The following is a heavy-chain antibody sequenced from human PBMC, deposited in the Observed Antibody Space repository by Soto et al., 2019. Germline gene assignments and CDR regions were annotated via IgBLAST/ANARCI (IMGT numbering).Heavy chain of an antibody. Sequence: ASVKVSCKASGYSFTSYGINWVRQAPGQGLEWMGWISGYNGNTKYAQKVQDRVTMTTDTSTSTVYMELRSLRSDDTAVYYCARGGHVTASYYYYGMDVWGQGTTVTV. CDR3: ARGGHVTASYYYYGMDV. J-gene: IGHJ6*02. V-gene: IGHV1-18*01. CDR2: ISGYNGNT. D-gene: IGHD1-26*01. CDR1: GYSFTSYG.